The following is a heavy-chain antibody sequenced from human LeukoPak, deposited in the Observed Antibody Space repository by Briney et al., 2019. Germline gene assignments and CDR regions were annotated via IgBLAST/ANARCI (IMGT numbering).Heavy chain of an antibody. CDR3: AKDVKYNWNYIDY. J-gene: IGHJ4*02. CDR2: ISYDGSSK. Sequence: GGTLRLSCVVSGFSFSSYGMHWVRQAPGKGLEWVAVISYDGSSKYYADSVKGRFTISRDNSKNTLYLQMNSLRAEDTALYYCAKDVKYNWNYIDYWGQGALVTVSS. V-gene: IGHV3-30*18. D-gene: IGHD1-20*01. CDR1: GFSFSSYG.